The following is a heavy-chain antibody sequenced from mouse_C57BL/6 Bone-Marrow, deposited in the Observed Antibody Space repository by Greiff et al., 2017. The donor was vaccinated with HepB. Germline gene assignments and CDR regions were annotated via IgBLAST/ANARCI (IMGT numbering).Heavy chain of an antibody. CDR2: FDPNSGGT. CDR3: ATQNGVTAYYAMDY. V-gene: IGHV1-72*01. D-gene: IGHD2-2*01. CDR1: GYTFTSYW. J-gene: IGHJ4*01. Sequence: QVQLQQPGAELVKPWASVKLSCKATGYTFTSYWMHWVKRRPGRGIVWFGRFDPNSGGTKYNEKFKSKTTLTVDTPSSTAYMQLSSLTSEDSAVYYCATQNGVTAYYAMDYWGQGTSVTVSS.